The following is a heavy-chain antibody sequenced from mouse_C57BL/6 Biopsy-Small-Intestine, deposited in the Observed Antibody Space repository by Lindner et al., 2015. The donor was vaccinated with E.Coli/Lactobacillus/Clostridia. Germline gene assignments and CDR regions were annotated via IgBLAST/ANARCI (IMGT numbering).Heavy chain of an antibody. Sequence: SVKVSCKVSGYRLTELAIHWVRQAPGKGFEWMGGFDPEEGGTIYAQNFQGRVIMTEDTSTDTAYMELSSLRSEDTAFYYCTIGGIMTVGADFWGQGTLVTVSS. CDR3: TIGGIMTVGADF. J-gene: IGHJ4*01. CDR2: FDPEEGGT. V-gene: IGHV1-15*01. CDR1: GYRLTELA. D-gene: IGHD2-14*01.